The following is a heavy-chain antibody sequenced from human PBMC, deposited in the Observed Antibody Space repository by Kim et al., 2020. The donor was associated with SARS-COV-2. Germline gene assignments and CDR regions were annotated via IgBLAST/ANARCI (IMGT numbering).Heavy chain of an antibody. CDR1: GFTFSNYG. Sequence: GGSLRLSCAASGFTFSNYGMSWVRQAPGKGLEWVSTITPSGGNTHSADSVKGRFTISRDNSKNTLYLQMNSLRDEDTAVYYCAVIWSGWNNFGYWGQGTLVTVSS. CDR3: AVIWSGWNNFGY. J-gene: IGHJ4*02. D-gene: IGHD3-3*01. CDR2: ITPSGGNT. V-gene: IGHV3-23*01.